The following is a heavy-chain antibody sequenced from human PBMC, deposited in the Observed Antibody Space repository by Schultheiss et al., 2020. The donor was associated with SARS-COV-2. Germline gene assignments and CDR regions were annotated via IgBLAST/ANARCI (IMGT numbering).Heavy chain of an antibody. CDR2: ISDSGGST. CDR3: AKDTSYPITTLGYYYYYGMDV. Sequence: GGSLRLSCAASGFTFSDHYMDWVRQAPGKGLEWLSTISDSGGSTYYADSVKGRFTISRDNSKNTLYLQMNSLRAEDTAVYYCAKDTSYPITTLGYYYYYGMDVWGQGTTVTVSS. D-gene: IGHD1-1*01. CDR1: GFTFSDHY. V-gene: IGHV3-23*01. J-gene: IGHJ6*02.